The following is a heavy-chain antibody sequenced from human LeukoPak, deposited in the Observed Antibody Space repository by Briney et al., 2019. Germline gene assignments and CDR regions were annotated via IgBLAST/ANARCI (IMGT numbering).Heavy chain of an antibody. J-gene: IGHJ6*03. Sequence: NPGGSLRLSCAASGFTFSSYSMNWVRQAPGKGLEWVSSISSSSSYIYYADSVKGRFTISRDNAKNSLYLQMNSLRAEDTAVYYCARVGLDILTGYFYYYYMDVWGKGTTVTVSS. V-gene: IGHV3-21*01. D-gene: IGHD3-9*01. CDR2: ISSSSSYI. CDR1: GFTFSSYS. CDR3: ARVGLDILTGYFYYYYMDV.